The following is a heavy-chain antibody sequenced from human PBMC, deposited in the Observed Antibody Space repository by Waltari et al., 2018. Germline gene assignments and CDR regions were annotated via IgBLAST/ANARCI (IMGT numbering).Heavy chain of an antibody. CDR1: GVTFSPHW. CDR3: GTLAAVAS. J-gene: IGHJ5*02. D-gene: IGHD6-25*01. Sequence: EVQVVESGGGLVQPGGSRSLSCTASGVTFSPHWGHWGPQTPGKGLVWSSGVNNDGTITRFADPVKGRFTISRDNARNAVHLQMNSLRAEDTAVYFCGTLAAVASWGQGTLVTVSS. CDR2: VNNDGTIT. V-gene: IGHV3-74*01.